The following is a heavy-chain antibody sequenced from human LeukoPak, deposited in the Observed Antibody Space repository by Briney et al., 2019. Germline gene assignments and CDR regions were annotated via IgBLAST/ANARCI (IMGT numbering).Heavy chain of an antibody. V-gene: IGHV3-23*01. D-gene: IGHD4-17*01. J-gene: IGHJ4*02. Sequence: PGGSLRLSCAASGFAFNSYVMTWVRQAPGKGLDWFSAISGSGDSTYYADSVKGRFTISRDSSKSTMYLQMNSLRAEDTAVYYCAKDYGDYATFEDYWGQGTLVTVSS. CDR1: GFAFNSYV. CDR3: AKDYGDYATFEDY. CDR2: ISGSGDST.